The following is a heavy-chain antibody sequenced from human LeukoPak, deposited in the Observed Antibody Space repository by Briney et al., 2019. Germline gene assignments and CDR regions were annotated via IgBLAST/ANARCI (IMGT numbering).Heavy chain of an antibody. D-gene: IGHD5-18*01. Sequence: GGSLRLSCAASGFTFSSNYMSWVRQAPGKGLEGVSVIYSGGSTYYADSVKGRFTISRDNSKNTLYLQMNSPRAEDTAVYYCARGYSYGEGAFDIWGQGTMVTVSS. CDR3: ARGYSYGEGAFDI. V-gene: IGHV3-66*02. CDR2: IYSGGST. J-gene: IGHJ3*02. CDR1: GFTFSSNY.